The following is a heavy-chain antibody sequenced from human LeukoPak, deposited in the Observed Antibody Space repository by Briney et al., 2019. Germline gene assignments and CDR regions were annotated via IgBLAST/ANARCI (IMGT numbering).Heavy chain of an antibody. CDR1: GFTFSKNG. D-gene: IGHD2-8*02. Sequence: GGSLRLSCAASGFTFSKNGMTWARQAPGKGLEWVSFISGNAGTTYYADSVKGRFTISRDNSKNTLFLQMNSVRAEDTAVYYCGKVGLSWGFGDYWGQGTLVTVSS. CDR3: GKVGLSWGFGDY. J-gene: IGHJ4*02. V-gene: IGHV3-23*01. CDR2: ISGNAGTT.